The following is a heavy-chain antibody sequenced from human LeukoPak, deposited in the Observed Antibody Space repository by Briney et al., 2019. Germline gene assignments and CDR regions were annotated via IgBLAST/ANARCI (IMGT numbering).Heavy chain of an antibody. Sequence: PSETLSLTCTVSGGSISSYYWSWIRQPPGKGLEWIGYIYYSGSTNYNPSLKSRVTISVDTSKNQFSLKLSSVTAADTAVYYCARGLLYWGQGTLVTVSS. CDR2: IYYSGST. J-gene: IGHJ4*02. CDR3: ARGLLY. CDR1: GGSISSYY. V-gene: IGHV4-59*12.